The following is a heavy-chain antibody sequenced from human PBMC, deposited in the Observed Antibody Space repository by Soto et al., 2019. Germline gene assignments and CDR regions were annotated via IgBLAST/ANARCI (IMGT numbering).Heavy chain of an antibody. Sequence: SVKVSCKASGGTFSSYAISWVRQAPGQGLEWMGGIIPIFGTANYAQKFQGRVTITADKSTSTAYMELSSLRSEDTAVYYCARANYDILTGYYRTSYFDYWGQGTLVTVSS. CDR1: GGTFSSYA. CDR2: IIPIFGTA. CDR3: ARANYDILTGYYRTSYFDY. D-gene: IGHD3-9*01. V-gene: IGHV1-69*06. J-gene: IGHJ4*02.